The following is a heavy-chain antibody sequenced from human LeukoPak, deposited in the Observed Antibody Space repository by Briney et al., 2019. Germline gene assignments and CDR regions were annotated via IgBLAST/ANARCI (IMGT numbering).Heavy chain of an antibody. CDR1: GDSISSSSYY. Sequence: SETLSLTCTVSGDSISSSSYYWTWIRQPPGKGLEWIGSVYYTGRTDHSPSLKSRVTISVDTSKNHFSLQLSSVTATDTAVYYCASWHYYDSSGYYNDYWGQGTLVTVSS. CDR2: VYYTGRT. J-gene: IGHJ4*02. CDR3: ASWHYYDSSGYYNDY. D-gene: IGHD3-22*01. V-gene: IGHV4-39*02.